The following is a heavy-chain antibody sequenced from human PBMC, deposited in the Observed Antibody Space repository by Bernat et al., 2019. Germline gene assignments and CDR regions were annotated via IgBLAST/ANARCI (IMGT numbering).Heavy chain of an antibody. J-gene: IGHJ4*02. D-gene: IGHD6-19*01. CDR1: GFIFSSYD. CDR2: IRNSGTTR. CDR3: VKGSSAWYSPLGY. V-gene: IGHV3-48*03. Sequence: EVQLVESGGGLVQPGGSLRLSCVTSGFIFSSYDMTWVRQAPGKGLEWIAYIRNSGTTRNYADSVMGRFTISRDNAKNSLYLQMNSLRPEDTALYYCVKGSSAWYSPLGYWGQGTLVTVSS.